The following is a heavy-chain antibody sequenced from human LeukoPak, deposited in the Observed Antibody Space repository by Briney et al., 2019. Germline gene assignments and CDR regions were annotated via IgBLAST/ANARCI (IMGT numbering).Heavy chain of an antibody. Sequence: SETLSLTCTVSGGSISSSSCYWGWIRQPPGKGLEWIGSIYYSGSTYYNPSLKSRVTISVDTSKNQFSLKLSSVTAADTAVYYCAGDSGSYFDYWGQGTLVTVSS. CDR1: GGSISSSSCY. CDR2: IYYSGST. CDR3: AGDSGSYFDY. J-gene: IGHJ4*02. D-gene: IGHD1-26*01. V-gene: IGHV4-39*07.